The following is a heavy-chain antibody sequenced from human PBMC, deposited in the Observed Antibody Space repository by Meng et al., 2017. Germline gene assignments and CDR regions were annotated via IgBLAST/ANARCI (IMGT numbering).Heavy chain of an antibody. CDR3: AREGYDFSPHDDAFDI. CDR2: ISSSGFTI. CDR1: GFSFRDYY. Sequence: GASLKISCAASGFSFRDYYMSWIRQAPGKGLEWVSHISSSGFTIHYADSVKGRFAISRDSAKSSLYLQMNSLRAEDTAVYYCAREGYDFSPHDDAFDIWGQGTMVTVSS. V-gene: IGHV3-11*01. J-gene: IGHJ3*02. D-gene: IGHD3-3*01.